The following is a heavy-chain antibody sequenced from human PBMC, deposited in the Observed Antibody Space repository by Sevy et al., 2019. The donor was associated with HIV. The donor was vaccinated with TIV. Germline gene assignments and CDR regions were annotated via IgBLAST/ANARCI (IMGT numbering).Heavy chain of an antibody. CDR3: ARGGTYYDSGTYSASDS. Sequence: SLRLSCVASGFTFNTYAMHWVRQAPGKGLEWMAVTSFDENIKSYADSVKGRFTISRDNSKNTLYLQLHSLRVEDTAVYHCARGGTYYDSGTYSASDSWGQGTLVTVSS. D-gene: IGHD3-10*01. CDR1: GFTFNTYA. J-gene: IGHJ4*02. V-gene: IGHV3-30-3*01. CDR2: TSFDENIK.